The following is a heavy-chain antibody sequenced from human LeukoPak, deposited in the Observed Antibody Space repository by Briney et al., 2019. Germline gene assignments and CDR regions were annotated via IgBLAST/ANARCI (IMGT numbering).Heavy chain of an antibody. J-gene: IGHJ5*02. CDR3: ARDHSPTYSSGGWFDP. D-gene: IGHD6-19*01. V-gene: IGHV1-3*01. Sequence: GASVKVSCKASGYTFTSYAMHWVRQAPGQRLEWMGWINAGNGNTKYSQKFQGRVTITRDTSASTAYMELSSLRSEDTAVYYCARDHSPTYSSGGWFDPWGQGTLVTVSS. CDR2: INAGNGNT. CDR1: GYTFTSYA.